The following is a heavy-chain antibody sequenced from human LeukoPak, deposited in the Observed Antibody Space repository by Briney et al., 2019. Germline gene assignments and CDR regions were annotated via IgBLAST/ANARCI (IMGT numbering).Heavy chain of an antibody. CDR2: TSSSDAGT. V-gene: IGHV3-23*01. Sequence: GGSLRLSCAVSGFPLSSYAMSWVRQAPGKGLEWVSATSSSDAGTYYADSVRGRFTISRDNSKNTLYLQMNSLRAEDAAVYYCANLEPVPGGGAFDIWGQGTMVTVSS. J-gene: IGHJ3*02. CDR3: ANLEPVPGGGAFDI. CDR1: GFPLSSYA. D-gene: IGHD1-14*01.